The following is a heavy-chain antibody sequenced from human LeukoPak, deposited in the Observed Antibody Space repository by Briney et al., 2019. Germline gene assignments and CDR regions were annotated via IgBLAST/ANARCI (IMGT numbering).Heavy chain of an antibody. CDR2: IYYSGST. V-gene: IGHV4-59*11. D-gene: IGHD3-10*01. Sequence: SETLSLTCTVSGGSISSHYWSWIRQPPGKGLEWIGYIYYSGSTNYNPSLKSRVTMSVDTSKNQFSLKLSSVTAADTAVYYCARDRGQNDYWGQGTLVTVSS. J-gene: IGHJ4*02. CDR3: ARDRGQNDY. CDR1: GGSISSHY.